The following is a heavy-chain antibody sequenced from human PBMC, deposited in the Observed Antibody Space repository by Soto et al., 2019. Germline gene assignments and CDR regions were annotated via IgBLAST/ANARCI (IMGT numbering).Heavy chain of an antibody. CDR1: GYIFTSYG. CDR3: ARFGAYGTD. D-gene: IGHD4-17*01. J-gene: IGHJ4*02. Sequence: QVQLVQSGAEVKKPGASVKVSCKASGYIFTSYGISWVRQAPGQGLEWMGRINPNNGDTDYAQKFQGRVTMTTDTSTSTVYMDLRSLRSDDTAVYYCARFGAYGTDWGQGTQVTVSS. CDR2: INPNNGDT. V-gene: IGHV1-18*04.